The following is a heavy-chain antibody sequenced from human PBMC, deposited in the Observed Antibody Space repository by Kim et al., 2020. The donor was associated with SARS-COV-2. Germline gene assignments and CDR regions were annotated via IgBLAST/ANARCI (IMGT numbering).Heavy chain of an antibody. J-gene: IGHJ5*02. D-gene: IGHD3-16*02. CDR3: ATSAIVITGWFDP. V-gene: IGHV1-24*01. Sequence: AKKFQGRVTMTEETSTDTAYMELSRLRYEDTAVYYCATSAIVITGWFDPWGQGTLVTVSS.